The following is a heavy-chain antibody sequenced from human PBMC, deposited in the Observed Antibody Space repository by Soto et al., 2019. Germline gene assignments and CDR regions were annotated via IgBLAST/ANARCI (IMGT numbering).Heavy chain of an antibody. CDR2: INAGNGNT. D-gene: IGHD3-22*01. CDR1: GYTFTSYA. V-gene: IGHV1-3*01. Sequence: ASVKVSCKASGYTFTSYAMHWVRQAPGQRLEWMGWINAGNGNTKYSQKFQGRVTITRDTSASTAYMEVSSLRSEDTAVYYCARAAYYYDGSGYYPGDYWGQGSLVTVSS. CDR3: ARAAYYYDGSGYYPGDY. J-gene: IGHJ4*02.